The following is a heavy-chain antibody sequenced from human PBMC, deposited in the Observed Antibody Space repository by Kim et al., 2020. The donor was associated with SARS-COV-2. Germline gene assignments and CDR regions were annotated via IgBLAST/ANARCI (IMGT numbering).Heavy chain of an antibody. CDR1: GFTFNNFA. Sequence: GGSLRLSCAASGFTFNNFAMSWVRQAPGKGLECVSSISVSGGETYYADSVKGRFTVSRDNSMNTLFLQMDSLRAEDTAVYYCARDRWTHSVSFYDASDIWGQGTMVTVSS. J-gene: IGHJ3*02. CDR2: ISVSGGET. D-gene: IGHD1-26*01. V-gene: IGHV3-23*01. CDR3: ARDRWTHSVSFYDASDI.